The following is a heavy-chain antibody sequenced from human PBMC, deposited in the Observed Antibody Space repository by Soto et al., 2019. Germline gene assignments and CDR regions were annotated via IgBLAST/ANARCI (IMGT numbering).Heavy chain of an antibody. CDR1: GFIFTSYI. CDR3: ARDKGLLGDCKFDS. D-gene: IGHD2-21*02. Sequence: QVQLVESGGGVVQPRRSPRLSCAASGFIFTSYIVHWVRQAPGKGLERVASVSYDGSKKHYADSVKGRFSISRDNSKNTVYLQMNSLRTEDTDVYYCARDKGLLGDCKFDSWDQGTLVTVSS. V-gene: IGHV3-30*01. J-gene: IGHJ4*02. CDR2: VSYDGSKK.